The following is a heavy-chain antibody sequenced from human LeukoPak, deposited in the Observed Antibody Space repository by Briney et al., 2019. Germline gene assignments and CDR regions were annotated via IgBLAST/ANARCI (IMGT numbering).Heavy chain of an antibody. CDR3: AREGTYYYGSGSPRNAFDI. CDR1: GFTVSSNY. V-gene: IGHV3-53*01. J-gene: IGHJ3*02. Sequence: GGSLRLSCAASGFTVSSNYMSWVRQAPGKGLEWVSVIYSGGSTYYADSVKGRFTISRDNSKITLYLQMNSLRAEDTAVYYCAREGTYYYGSGSPRNAFDIWGQGTMVTVSS. CDR2: IYSGGST. D-gene: IGHD3-10*01.